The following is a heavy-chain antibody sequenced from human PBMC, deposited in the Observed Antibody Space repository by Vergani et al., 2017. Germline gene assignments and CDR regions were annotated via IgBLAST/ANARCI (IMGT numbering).Heavy chain of an antibody. D-gene: IGHD5-18*01. J-gene: IGHJ4*02. CDR3: ARDIPGDTAMADHLFAY. CDR1: GFTFSSYC. Sequence: EVQLVESGGGLVQPGRSLRLSCAASGFTFSSYCMSWVRQAPGKGLEWVANIKKDGSEKYYVDSVKGRVTISRDNAKNSLYLQMNSLRAEDTAVYYCARDIPGDTAMADHLFAYWGQGTLVTVSS. CDR2: IKKDGSEK. V-gene: IGHV3-7*01.